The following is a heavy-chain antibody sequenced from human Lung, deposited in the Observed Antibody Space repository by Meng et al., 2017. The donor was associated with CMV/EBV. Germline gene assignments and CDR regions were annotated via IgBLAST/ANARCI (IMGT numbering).Heavy chain of an antibody. CDR3: ANILYSSSSDY. CDR1: GFIFSDYG. D-gene: IGHD6-6*01. CDR2: ISYDGSSR. Sequence: SCAASGFIFSDYGMHWFRQAPGKGLAWVAIISYDGSSRYYGDSVKGRFTISRDNSKNTLYLQMDSLRANDTAVYYCANILYSSSSDYWGQGTLVTVSS. V-gene: IGHV3-30*18. J-gene: IGHJ4*02.